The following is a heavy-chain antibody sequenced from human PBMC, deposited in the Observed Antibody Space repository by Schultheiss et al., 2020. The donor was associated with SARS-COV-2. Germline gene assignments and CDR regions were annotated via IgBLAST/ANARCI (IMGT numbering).Heavy chain of an antibody. V-gene: IGHV4-39*07. CDR2: IYYSGST. J-gene: IGHJ4*02. CDR1: GGSISSSSYY. CDR3: ARDGPGSDY. Sequence: SQTLSLTCTVSGGSISSSSYYWGWIRQPPGKGLEWIGSIYYSGSTYYNPSLKSRVTISVDTSKNQFSLKLSSVTAADTAVYYCARDGPGSDYWGQGTLVTSPQ. D-gene: IGHD2-2*01.